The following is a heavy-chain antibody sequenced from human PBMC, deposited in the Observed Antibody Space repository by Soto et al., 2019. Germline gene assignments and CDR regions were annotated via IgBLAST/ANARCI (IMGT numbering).Heavy chain of an antibody. CDR1: GGSISSGGYY. CDR2: IYYSGST. D-gene: IGHD3-3*01. J-gene: IGHJ4*02. V-gene: IGHV4-31*03. CDR3: ARRERWSGYSYFDY. Sequence: SETLSLTCTVSGGSISSGGYYWSWIRQHPGKGLEWIGYIYYSGSTYYNPSLKSRVTISVDTSKNQFSLKLSSVTAADTAVYYCARRERWSGYSYFDYWGQGTLVTVSS.